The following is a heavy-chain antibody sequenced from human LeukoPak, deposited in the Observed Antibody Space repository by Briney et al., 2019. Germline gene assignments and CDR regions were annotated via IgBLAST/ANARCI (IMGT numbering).Heavy chain of an antibody. V-gene: IGHV3-30-3*01. CDR2: ISYDGSNK. Sequence: GGSLRLSCAASGFTFSSYAMHWVRQAPGKGLEWVAVISYDGSNKYYADSVKGRFTISRDNSKNTLYLQMNSLRAEDTAVYYCAREYSSSSGQPLDYWGQGTLVIVSS. D-gene: IGHD6-6*01. J-gene: IGHJ4*02. CDR3: AREYSSSSGQPLDY. CDR1: GFTFSSYA.